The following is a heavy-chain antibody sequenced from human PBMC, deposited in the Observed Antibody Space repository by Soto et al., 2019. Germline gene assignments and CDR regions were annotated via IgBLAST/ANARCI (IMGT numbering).Heavy chain of an antibody. Sequence: QLQLQESGSGLGKPSQTLSLTCAVSGGSISSGGYSWSWIRQPPGKGLEWIGYIYHSGSTYYNPSLKNRVTIAVDRSKTQFSLKLSSVTAAHTAVYYCARVPSPWGQGTLVTVSS. CDR2: IYHSGST. CDR3: ARVPSP. J-gene: IGHJ5*02. V-gene: IGHV4-30-2*01. CDR1: GGSISSGGYS.